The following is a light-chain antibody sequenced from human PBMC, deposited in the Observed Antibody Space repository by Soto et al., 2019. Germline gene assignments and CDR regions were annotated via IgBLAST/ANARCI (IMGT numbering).Light chain of an antibody. CDR3: QQRSNWPPVLT. CDR2: DAS. CDR1: QSFSSD. V-gene: IGKV3-11*01. Sequence: EIVLTQSPATLSLSPGERATLSCRASQSFSSDLAWYQQKPGQAPRLLIYDASKRATGIPARFSGRGSGTDFTLTISSLEPEDFAVYYCQQRSNWPPVLTFGQGTRLEIK. J-gene: IGKJ5*01.